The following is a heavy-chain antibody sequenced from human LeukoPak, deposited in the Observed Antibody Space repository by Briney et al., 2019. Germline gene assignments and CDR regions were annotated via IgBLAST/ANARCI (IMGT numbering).Heavy chain of an antibody. Sequence: GGSLRLSCAASGFTFSSYAMHWVRQAPGKGLEWVAVISYDGSNKYYADSVKGRFTISRDNSKNTLYLQMNSLRAEDTAVCYCASGYSSSWYRPDYWGQGTLVTVSS. D-gene: IGHD6-13*01. CDR3: ASGYSSSWYRPDY. V-gene: IGHV3-30*04. CDR1: GFTFSSYA. J-gene: IGHJ4*02. CDR2: ISYDGSNK.